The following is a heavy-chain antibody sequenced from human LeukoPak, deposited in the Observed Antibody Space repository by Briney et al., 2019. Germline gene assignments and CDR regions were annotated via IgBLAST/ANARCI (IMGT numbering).Heavy chain of an antibody. CDR3: ASMVRGVIDY. V-gene: IGHV3-21*01. Sequence: PGGSLRLSCAASGFTFSSYSMNWVRQASGKGLEWVSSISSSSSYIYYADSVKGRFTISRDNAKNSLYLQMNSLRAEDTAVYYCASMVRGVIDYWGQGTLVTASS. D-gene: IGHD3-10*01. J-gene: IGHJ4*02. CDR2: ISSSSSYI. CDR1: GFTFSSYS.